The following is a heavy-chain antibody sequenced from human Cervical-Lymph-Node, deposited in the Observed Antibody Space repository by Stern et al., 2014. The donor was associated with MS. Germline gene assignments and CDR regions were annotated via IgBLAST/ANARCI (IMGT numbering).Heavy chain of an antibody. CDR3: AKADRITVNYHYYGMDV. Sequence: QLVQSGGSVVQPGRSLRLSCAASGFSFSSYGVYWVRQAPGKGLEWVAAISYDGENQHYAASVKGRFTISRDNSRNTLYLQMNTLMPEDTAVYYCAKADRITVNYHYYGMDVWGQGTTVTVSS. D-gene: IGHD6-19*01. CDR2: ISYDGENQ. CDR1: GFSFSSYG. J-gene: IGHJ6*02. V-gene: IGHV3-30*18.